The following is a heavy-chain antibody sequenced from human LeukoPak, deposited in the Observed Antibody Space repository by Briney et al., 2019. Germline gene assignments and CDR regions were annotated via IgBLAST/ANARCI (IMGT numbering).Heavy chain of an antibody. CDR1: GGSISSGSYY. J-gene: IGHJ4*02. CDR3: ARHPMRYSYGRAFDY. V-gene: IGHV4-61*02. Sequence: PSETLSLTCTVSGGSISSGSYYWSWIRQPAGKGLEWIGRIYTSGSTNYNPSLKSRVTMSVDTSKNQFSLKLSSVTAADTAVYYCARHPMRYSYGRAFDYWGQGTLVTVSS. D-gene: IGHD5-18*01. CDR2: IYTSGST.